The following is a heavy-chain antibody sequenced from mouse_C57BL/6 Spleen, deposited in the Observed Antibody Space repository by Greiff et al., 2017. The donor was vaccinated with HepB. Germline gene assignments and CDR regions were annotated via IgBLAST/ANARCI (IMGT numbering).Heavy chain of an antibody. CDR1: GYAFRSYW. V-gene: IGHV1-80*01. D-gene: IGHD1-1*01. J-gene: IGHJ3*01. CDR3: ARSGYYGSSPWFAY. CDR2: IYPGDGDT. Sequence: QVQLQQSGAELVKPGASVKISCKASGYAFRSYWMNWVKQRPGKGLEWIGQIYPGDGDTNYNGKLKGKATLTADKSSSTAYMQLSSLTSEDSAVYFCARSGYYGSSPWFAYWGQGTLVTVSA.